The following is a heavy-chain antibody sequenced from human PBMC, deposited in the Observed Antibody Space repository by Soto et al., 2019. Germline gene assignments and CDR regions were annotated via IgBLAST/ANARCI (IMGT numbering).Heavy chain of an antibody. Sequence: QVQLVQSGAEVKKPGASVKVSCKASGYTFTSYGINWVRQAPGQGLEWMGWISVYNGNTNYAQNLQGRGTMTTDTSTSTAYMELRSLRSDDTAVYYCATDIRCSGGTCYVYWGQGTLVTVSS. CDR3: ATDIRCSGGTCYVY. V-gene: IGHV1-18*01. CDR2: ISVYNGNT. J-gene: IGHJ4*02. CDR1: GYTFTSYG. D-gene: IGHD2-15*01.